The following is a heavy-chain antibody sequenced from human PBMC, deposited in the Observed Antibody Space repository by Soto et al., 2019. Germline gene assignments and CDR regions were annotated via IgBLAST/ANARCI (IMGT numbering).Heavy chain of an antibody. CDR3: ASGTEYSSSPFYMDV. CDR1: GGSISSYY. D-gene: IGHD6-6*01. Sequence: SETLSLTCTVSGGSISSYYWSWIRQPPGKGLEWIGYIYYSGSTNYNPSLKSRVTISVDTSKNQFSLKLSSVTAADTAVYYCASGTEYSSSPFYMDVWGKGTTVTVSS. CDR2: IYYSGST. J-gene: IGHJ6*03. V-gene: IGHV4-59*01.